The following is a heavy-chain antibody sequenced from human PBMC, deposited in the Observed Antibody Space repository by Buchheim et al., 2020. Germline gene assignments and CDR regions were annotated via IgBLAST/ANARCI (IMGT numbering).Heavy chain of an antibody. D-gene: IGHD3-10*01. V-gene: IGHV3-33*01. CDR2: IWYDGSNK. Sequence: QVQLVESGGGVVQPGRSLRLSCAASGFTFSSYGMHWVRQAPGKGLEWVAVIWYDGSNKYNADSVKGRFTTSRDNTKNTLYLQMNSLSAEDTAVYYCARGYYGSGSYYTAFYYGMDVWGQGTT. CDR1: GFTFSSYG. J-gene: IGHJ6*02. CDR3: ARGYYGSGSYYTAFYYGMDV.